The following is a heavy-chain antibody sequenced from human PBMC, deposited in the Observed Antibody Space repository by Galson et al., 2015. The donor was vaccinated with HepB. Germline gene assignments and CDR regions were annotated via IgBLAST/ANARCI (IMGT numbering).Heavy chain of an antibody. CDR2: ISYSGST. CDR1: GGSTSSGGYY. V-gene: IGHV4-31*03. CDR3: ARGRAPRPGY. Sequence: TLSLTCTVSGGSTSSGGYYWSWIRQHPGKGLEWIGYISYSGSTYYNPSLKSRVTISVDTSKNQFSLKLKSVTAADTAVYYCARGRAPRPGYWGQGTLVTVSS. J-gene: IGHJ4*02.